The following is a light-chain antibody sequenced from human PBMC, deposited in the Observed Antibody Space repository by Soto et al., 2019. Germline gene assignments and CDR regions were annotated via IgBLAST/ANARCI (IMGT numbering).Light chain of an antibody. V-gene: IGLV1-40*01. Sequence: QPVLTQPPSVSGAPGQRVTISCTGSSSNIGAGYDVHWYQQLPGTAPKLLIYGNSNRPSGVPDRFSGSKSGTSASLAITGLQAEDEADYYCQSYDSSLIGAWVCGGGTKLTVL. CDR3: QSYDSSLIGAWV. CDR2: GNS. J-gene: IGLJ3*02. CDR1: SSNIGAGYD.